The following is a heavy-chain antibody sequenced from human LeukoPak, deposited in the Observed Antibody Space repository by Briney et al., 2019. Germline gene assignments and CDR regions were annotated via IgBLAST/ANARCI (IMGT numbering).Heavy chain of an antibody. J-gene: IGHJ4*02. CDR1: GASISSDTW. CDR3: ASPSGASSS. V-gene: IGHV4-4*02. D-gene: IGHD3-10*01. Sequence: PSETLALTCAVSGASISSDTWWSWVRQSPEKGLEWLGDIFHSGSTHYNPSLKSRVTMSVDKSKNQFSLRLTSVTAADTAVYYCASPSGASSSWGQGLLATVSS. CDR2: IFHSGST.